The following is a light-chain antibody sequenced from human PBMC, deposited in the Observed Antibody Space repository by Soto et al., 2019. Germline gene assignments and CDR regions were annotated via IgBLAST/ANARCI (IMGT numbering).Light chain of an antibody. CDR1: SSDVGGYND. Sequence: QSALTQPASVAGSPGQSITISCTGTSSDVGGYNDVSWYQQHPAKAPKLMIYDVSNRPSGVSNRFSGSKSGNTASLTISGLQAEDEADYYCSSYTSSSTLYVFGTGTKLTVL. V-gene: IGLV2-14*01. J-gene: IGLJ1*01. CDR2: DVS. CDR3: SSYTSSSTLYV.